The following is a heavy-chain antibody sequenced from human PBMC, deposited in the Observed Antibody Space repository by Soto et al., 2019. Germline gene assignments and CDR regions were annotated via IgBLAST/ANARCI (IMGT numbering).Heavy chain of an antibody. CDR1: GDSYSISTYS. CDR3: AGMPYTSGLRFDP. Sequence: PSETLSLTCTMSGDSYSISTYSWSWIRQPPGKALQWIGFIYQGGVTSYNPSLASRVSISLDRSNNQCSLKLKSVTAADTAVYFCAGMPYTSGLRFDPWGPGTLVTVSS. V-gene: IGHV4-30-2*01. J-gene: IGHJ5*02. D-gene: IGHD6-19*01. CDR2: IYQGGVT.